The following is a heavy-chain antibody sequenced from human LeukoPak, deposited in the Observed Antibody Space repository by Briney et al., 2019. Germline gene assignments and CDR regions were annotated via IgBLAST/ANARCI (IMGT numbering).Heavy chain of an antibody. CDR1: GFTFSVSA. Sequence: GGSLKLSCAASGFTFSVSAMHWVRQASGKGLEWVGRIRSKASNYATAYAASLKGRFTISRDDSKNTAYLQMNSLKTEDTAVYYCTSSMDMATITYYWGQGTPVSVSP. V-gene: IGHV3-73*01. D-gene: IGHD5-24*01. J-gene: IGHJ4*02. CDR3: TSSMDMATITYY. CDR2: IRSKASNYAT.